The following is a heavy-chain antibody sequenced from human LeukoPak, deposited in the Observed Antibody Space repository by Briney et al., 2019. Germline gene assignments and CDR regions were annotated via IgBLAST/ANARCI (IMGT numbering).Heavy chain of an antibody. CDR3: AKDPILFGVDAYGMDV. D-gene: IGHD3-3*01. V-gene: IGHV3-30-3*01. Sequence: PGRSLRLSCAASGFTYSSYAMHWVRQVPGKGLEWVAVISYDGSNKYYADSVKGRFTISRDNSKNTLYVQMNSLRAEDMAVYYCAKDPILFGVDAYGMDVWGQGTTVTVSS. J-gene: IGHJ6*02. CDR2: ISYDGSNK. CDR1: GFTYSSYA.